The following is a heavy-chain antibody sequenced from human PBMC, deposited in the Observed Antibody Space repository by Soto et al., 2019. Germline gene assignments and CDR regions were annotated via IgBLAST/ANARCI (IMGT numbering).Heavy chain of an antibody. Sequence: QVQLQESGPGLVRPSQTLSLTCSVSGASIYNGGYFWSWIRQSPGKGLEWIGHIHNSGSPYHIPSLKSRVTISADTSMNQFSLALTSVTAADTAMYYCASGPTTEKVDSWGQGILVTVSS. CDR1: GASIYNGGYF. CDR2: IHNSGSP. J-gene: IGHJ4*02. V-gene: IGHV4-30-4*01. CDR3: ASGPTTEKVDS.